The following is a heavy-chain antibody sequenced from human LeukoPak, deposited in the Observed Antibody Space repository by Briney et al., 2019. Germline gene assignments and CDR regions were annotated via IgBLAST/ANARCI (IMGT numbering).Heavy chain of an antibody. Sequence: GGALRLSCAASGFTFSNYAMTWVRQAPGKGLQWVSAISGDAIYTYYLDSVKGRFTTSRDNSKNTLFLQMTRLRADDTAVYYCAKNYGTSWPFYDYWGQGIAVTVAS. J-gene: IGHJ4*02. CDR1: GFTFSNYA. CDR2: ISGDAIYT. D-gene: IGHD4-17*01. V-gene: IGHV3-23*01. CDR3: AKNYGTSWPFYDY.